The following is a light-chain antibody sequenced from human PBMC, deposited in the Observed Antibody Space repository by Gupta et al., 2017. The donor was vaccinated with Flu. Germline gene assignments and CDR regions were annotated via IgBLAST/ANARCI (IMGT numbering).Light chain of an antibody. CDR2: DAS. CDR3: QQRSNWPLT. Sequence: EIVLPQSSATLSLSPGERATLPCRASQSVSSYLAGYQQKPGQAPRLLIYDASNRATGIPARFSGSGSGTDVTLTISSLEPEDFAVYYCQQRSNWPLTFGGGTKVEIK. CDR1: QSVSSY. J-gene: IGKJ4*01. V-gene: IGKV3-11*01.